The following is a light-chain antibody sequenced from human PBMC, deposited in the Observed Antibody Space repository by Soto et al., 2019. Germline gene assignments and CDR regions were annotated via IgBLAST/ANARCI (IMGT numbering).Light chain of an antibody. V-gene: IGKV3-11*01. Sequence: EIVWTQSPATLSLSPGERATLSCRASQSVSSYLAWYQQKPGQAPRLLIYDASNRATGIPARFSGSGSGTDFTLTISSLEPEDFAVYYCQQRSNWPLITFGQGTRLEI. CDR2: DAS. CDR1: QSVSSY. J-gene: IGKJ5*01. CDR3: QQRSNWPLIT.